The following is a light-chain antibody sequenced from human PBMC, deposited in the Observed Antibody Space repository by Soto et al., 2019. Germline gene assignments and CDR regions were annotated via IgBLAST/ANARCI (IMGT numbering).Light chain of an antibody. Sequence: VLTTSPGTLSLSPGTGATISGRASQSISSSYLAWYRQKPGQAPRLLIYGASNRATGIPDRFSGSDSGTDFTLTISRLEPEDSAVYYCQHYGTSPPITFGQGTRLEIK. J-gene: IGKJ5*01. CDR1: QSISSSY. CDR3: QHYGTSPPIT. V-gene: IGKV3-20*01. CDR2: GAS.